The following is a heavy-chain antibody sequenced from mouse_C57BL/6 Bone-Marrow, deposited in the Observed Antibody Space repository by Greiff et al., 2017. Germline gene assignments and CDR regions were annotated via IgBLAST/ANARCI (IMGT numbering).Heavy chain of an antibody. CDR1: GFTFSSYA. CDR2: ISDGGSYT. J-gene: IGHJ4*01. Sequence: EVQRVESGGGLVKPGGSLKLSCAASGFTFSSYAMSWVRQTPEKRLEWVATISDGGSYTYYPDNVKGRFTISRDNAKNNLYLQMRHLKSEDTAMYYCARQLRAMDYWGQGTSVTVSS. CDR3: ARQLRAMDY. V-gene: IGHV5-4*01. D-gene: IGHD2-4*01.